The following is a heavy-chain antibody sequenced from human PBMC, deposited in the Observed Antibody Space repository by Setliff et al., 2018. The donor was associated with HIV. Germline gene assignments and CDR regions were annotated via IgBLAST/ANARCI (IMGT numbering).Heavy chain of an antibody. D-gene: IGHD3-3*01. CDR3: AKDRSVRDYNYPYLDV. J-gene: IGHJ6*03. CDR1: GFACSTYG. Sequence: PGESLKIYCAASGFACSTYGMHWVRQAPGKGLEWVAFIQYDGKRIYYGESVNGRFTIPRNNPKNTLYLQMNSLRHEDTAVYYCAKDRSVRDYNYPYLDVWGKGTTVTVSS. CDR2: IQYDGKRI. V-gene: IGHV3-30*02.